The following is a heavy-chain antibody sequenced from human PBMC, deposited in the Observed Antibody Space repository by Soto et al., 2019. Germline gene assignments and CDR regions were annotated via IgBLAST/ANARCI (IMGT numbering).Heavy chain of an antibody. CDR2: INPSGGST. J-gene: IGHJ4*02. D-gene: IGHD5-12*01. V-gene: IGHV1-46*03. Sequence: ASVKVSCKASGYTFTSYYMHWVRQAPGQGLEWMGIINPSGGSTSYAQKFQGRVTMTRDTSTSTVYMELSSLRSEDTAVYYCARDPGRDGYHLNYFDYWGQGALVTVSS. CDR3: ARDPGRDGYHLNYFDY. CDR1: GYTFTSYY.